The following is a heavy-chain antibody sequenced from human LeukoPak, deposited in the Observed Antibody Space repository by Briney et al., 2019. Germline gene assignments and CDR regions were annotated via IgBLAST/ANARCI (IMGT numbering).Heavy chain of an antibody. D-gene: IGHD3-22*01. V-gene: IGHV4-59*11. J-gene: IGHJ6*03. CDR1: GGSFSSHY. CDR3: ARRLRDEERHYGYYYMDV. CDR2: MPDSVTS. Sequence: PSETLSLTCTVSGGSFSSHYWGWIRQSPGEGLEWIAYMPDSVTSKDSPSLKSRVTLSVDTSKNQFSLKLSSVTAADTAVYYCARRLRDEERHYGYYYMDVWGKGTTVTVSS.